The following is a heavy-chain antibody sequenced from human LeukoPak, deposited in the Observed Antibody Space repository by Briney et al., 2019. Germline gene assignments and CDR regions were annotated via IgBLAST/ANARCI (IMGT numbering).Heavy chain of an antibody. D-gene: IGHD6-19*01. J-gene: IGHJ4*02. V-gene: IGHV4-59*01. CDR2: FVSTAT. CDR1: GGSIITFS. Sequence: SETLSLTCTVSGGSIITFSWSWARQTPDKGLEWIGSFVSTATKYNPSLESRVAISVDTSKNQFSLRLNSLATEDTASYHCARATTVASGIQYWGPGTLVTVSS. CDR3: ARATTVASGIQY.